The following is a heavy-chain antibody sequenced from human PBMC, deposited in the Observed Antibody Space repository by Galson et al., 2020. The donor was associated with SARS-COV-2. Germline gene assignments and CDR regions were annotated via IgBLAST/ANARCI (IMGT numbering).Heavy chain of an antibody. CDR2: FDPEDGET. Sequence: ASVKVSCKVSGYTLTELSMHWVRQAPGKGLEWMGGFDPEDGETIYAQKFQGRVTMTEDTSTDTAYMELSSLRSEDTAVYYCATASPHQTDNWFDPWGQGTLVTVSS. CDR3: ATASPHQTDNWFDP. V-gene: IGHV1-24*01. J-gene: IGHJ5*02. CDR1: GYTLTELS.